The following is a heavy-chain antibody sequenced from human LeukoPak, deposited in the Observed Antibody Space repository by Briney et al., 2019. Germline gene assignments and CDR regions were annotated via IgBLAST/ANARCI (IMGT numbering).Heavy chain of an antibody. V-gene: IGHV3-53*01. J-gene: IGHJ4*02. CDR2: IYSGGST. CDR3: ARELSRDGYNYYFDY. CDR1: GFTVSSNY. D-gene: IGHD5-24*01. Sequence: GGSLRLSCAASGFTVSSNYMSWVRQAPGKGLEWVSVIYSGGSTYYADSVKGRFTISRDNSKNTLYLQMNSLRAEDTAVYYCARELSRDGYNYYFDYWGQGTLVTVSS.